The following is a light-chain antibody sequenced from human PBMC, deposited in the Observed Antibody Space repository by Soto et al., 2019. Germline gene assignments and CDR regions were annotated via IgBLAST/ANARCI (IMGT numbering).Light chain of an antibody. J-gene: IGLJ2*01. CDR1: SSDVGGSDY. CDR3: ISSTDRSTSRLV. V-gene: IGLV2-14*03. CDR2: DVS. Sequence: QSALTQPPSVSGSPGQSITISCTGTSSDVGGSDYVSWYQQLPGKAPKLIISDVSIRPSGVSNRFSGSKSGNTASLTISGLQAEDEADYYCISSTDRSTSRLVFGGGTKLTVL.